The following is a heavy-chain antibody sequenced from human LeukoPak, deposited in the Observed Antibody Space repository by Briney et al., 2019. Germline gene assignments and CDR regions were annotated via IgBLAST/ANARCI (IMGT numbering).Heavy chain of an antibody. D-gene: IGHD6-13*01. CDR1: GFTFSSRW. CDR2: VKNEGST. V-gene: IGHV3-74*01. Sequence: SGGSLRLSCVVSGFTSGFTFSSRWMHWVRQAPGKGLVWVSLVKNEGSTNYADSVKGRFTVSRDNAENTLYLQMNNLRVEDTALYFCHPLGYTSNWGQGTLVTVSS. CDR3: HPLGYTSN. J-gene: IGHJ4*02.